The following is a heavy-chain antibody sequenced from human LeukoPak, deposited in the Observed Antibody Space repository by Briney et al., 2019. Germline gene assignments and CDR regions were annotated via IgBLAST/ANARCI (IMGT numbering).Heavy chain of an antibody. D-gene: IGHD6-13*01. Sequence: KVSCKASGYTFTSYWIGWVRQMPGKGLEWMGIIYPGDSDTRYSPSFQGQVTISADKSISTAYLQWSSLKASDTAMYYCARHASLAGAAAGWGQGTLVTVSS. J-gene: IGHJ4*02. CDR2: IYPGDSDT. V-gene: IGHV5-51*01. CDR3: ARHASLAGAAAG. CDR1: GYTFTSYW.